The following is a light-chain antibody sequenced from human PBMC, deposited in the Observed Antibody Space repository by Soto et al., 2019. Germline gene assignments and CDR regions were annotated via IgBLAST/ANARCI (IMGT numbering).Light chain of an antibody. Sequence: QSALTQPAPVSGSPGQSITISCTGTSSDVGSYNLVSWYQQHPGKAPKLMIYEGSKRPSGVSNRFSGSKSGNTASLTISGLQAEDEADYYCCSYAGSSTFLLVVFGGGTKLTVL. CDR1: SSDVGSYNL. CDR2: EGS. J-gene: IGLJ2*01. CDR3: CSYAGSSTFLLVV. V-gene: IGLV2-23*03.